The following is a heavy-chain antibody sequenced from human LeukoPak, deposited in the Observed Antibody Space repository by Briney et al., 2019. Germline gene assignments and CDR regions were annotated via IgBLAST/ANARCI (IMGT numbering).Heavy chain of an antibody. CDR3: ARISGSGSIYSYFDY. Sequence: PGGSLRLSCAASGFTFSSYWMSWVRQAPGKGLEWVANIKQDGSEKYYVDSVKGRFTISRHNAKNSLYLQMNSLRAEDTAVYYCARISGSGSIYSYFDYWGQGTLVTVSS. CDR2: IKQDGSEK. J-gene: IGHJ4*02. CDR1: GFTFSSYW. V-gene: IGHV3-7*01. D-gene: IGHD3-10*01.